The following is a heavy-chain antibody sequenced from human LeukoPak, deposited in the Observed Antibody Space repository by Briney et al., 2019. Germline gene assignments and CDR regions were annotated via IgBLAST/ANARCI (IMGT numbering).Heavy chain of an antibody. Sequence: PSETLSLTCAVSDGSINSHYWGWIRQPPGKGLQWIGDIYSTGKNNYNPSLKSRLTISLDTSKSHLSLNLTSVLAADTAIYYCVRRDTGWNYFDYWGQGIPVTVSS. CDR1: DGSINSHY. V-gene: IGHV4-4*08. J-gene: IGHJ4*02. CDR3: VRRDTGWNYFDY. D-gene: IGHD6-19*01. CDR2: IYSTGKN.